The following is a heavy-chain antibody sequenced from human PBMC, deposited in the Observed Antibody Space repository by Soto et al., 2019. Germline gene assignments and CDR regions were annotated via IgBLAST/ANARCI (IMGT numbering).Heavy chain of an antibody. D-gene: IGHD5-12*01. CDR2: IIPIFGSA. V-gene: IGHV1-69*15. J-gene: IGHJ5*02. CDR3: AKDGGKDGYFGNWFDP. Sequence: QVQLVQSGAEVKKPGSSVKVSCKASGGTFSNYAITWVRQAPGQGLEWLGRIIPIFGSANYAQKFQGRVTITANXXTXSAHMELSSLRSDDTAVYYCAKDGGKDGYFGNWFDPWGQGTLVTVSS. CDR1: GGTFSNYA.